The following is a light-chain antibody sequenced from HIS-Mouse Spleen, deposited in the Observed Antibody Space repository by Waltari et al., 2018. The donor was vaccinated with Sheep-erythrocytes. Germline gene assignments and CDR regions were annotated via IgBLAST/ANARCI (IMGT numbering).Light chain of an antibody. Sequence: QSALTQPASVSGSPGQSITISCTGTSSDVGGYNYVSWYQQHPGKAPKLMIYDVSNRPSGVSNRFSGPMSGNTASLTISGLQAEDEADYYCSSYTSSSTSWVFGGWTKLTVL. J-gene: IGLJ3*02. CDR2: DVS. CDR1: SSDVGGYNY. V-gene: IGLV2-14*03. CDR3: SSYTSSSTSWV.